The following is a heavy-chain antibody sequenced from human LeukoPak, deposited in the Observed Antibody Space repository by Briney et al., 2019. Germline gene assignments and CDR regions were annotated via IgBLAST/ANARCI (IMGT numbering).Heavy chain of an antibody. D-gene: IGHD6-6*01. Sequence: GESLKISCKGSGYSFTSYWIGWVRQMPGKGLERMGIIYPGDSDTRYRPSFQGQVTISADKSIRTAYLQWSSLKASDTAMYYCARLAAPTSYYFDYWGQGTLVTVSS. V-gene: IGHV5-51*01. CDR2: IYPGDSDT. CDR3: ARLAAPTSYYFDY. CDR1: GYSFTSYW. J-gene: IGHJ4*02.